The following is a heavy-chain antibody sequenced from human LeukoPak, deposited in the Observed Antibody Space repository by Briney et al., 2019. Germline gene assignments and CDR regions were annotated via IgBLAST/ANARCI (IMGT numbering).Heavy chain of an antibody. CDR2: ISYDGSNK. V-gene: IGHV3-30*18. Sequence: PGGSLRLSCAASGFTFSSYDMHWVRQAPGKGLEWVAVISYDGSNKYYADSVKGRFTISRDNSKNTLYLQMNSLRAEDTAVYYCAKSSTHHDYFDYWGQGTLVTVSS. CDR1: GFTFSSYD. J-gene: IGHJ4*02. CDR3: AKSSTHHDYFDY. D-gene: IGHD1-14*01.